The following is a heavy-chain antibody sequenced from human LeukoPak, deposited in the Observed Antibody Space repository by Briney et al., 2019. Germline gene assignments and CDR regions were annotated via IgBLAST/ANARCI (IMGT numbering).Heavy chain of an antibody. CDR2: INSDGSSA. CDR3: ARDYYSSANY. D-gene: IGHD6-25*01. Sequence: GGSLRLSCEASGFTFSSYAMTWVRQAPGKGLVWVSRINSDGSSATYADSVKGRFTMSRDNAKNTLYLQMNSLRAEDTAVYYCARDYYSSANYWGQGTLVTVSS. CDR1: GFTFSSYA. J-gene: IGHJ4*02. V-gene: IGHV3-74*01.